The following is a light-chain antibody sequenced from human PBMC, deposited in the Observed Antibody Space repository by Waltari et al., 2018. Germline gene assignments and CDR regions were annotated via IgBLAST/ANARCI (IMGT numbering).Light chain of an antibody. CDR1: SSDFGSYNL. V-gene: IGLV2-23*02. Sequence: QSALTQPASVSGSPGQSITISCTGASSDFGSYNLVSWYQQHPGKAPKVMIYEVTKRPPVFSAHLSVSSSGTTASLTISGLQPEDEADYYCCSYAGSGTLDVVFCGATKLTVL. CDR3: CSYAGSGTLDVV. J-gene: IGLJ2*01. CDR2: EVT.